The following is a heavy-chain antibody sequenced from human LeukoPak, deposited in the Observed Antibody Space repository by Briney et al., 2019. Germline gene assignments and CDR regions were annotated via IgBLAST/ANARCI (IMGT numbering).Heavy chain of an antibody. D-gene: IGHD3-10*01. Sequence: PGGSLRLSCAASGFTFSKYAMSWVRQAPGKGLEWVSGISGSGGGPYYADSVKGRFTISRDNSKNTLYLQMNSLRADDTAVYYCARDRDGTANYPLDYWGQGTLVIVSS. J-gene: IGHJ4*02. CDR3: ARDRDGTANYPLDY. CDR1: GFTFSKYA. V-gene: IGHV3-23*01. CDR2: ISGSGGGP.